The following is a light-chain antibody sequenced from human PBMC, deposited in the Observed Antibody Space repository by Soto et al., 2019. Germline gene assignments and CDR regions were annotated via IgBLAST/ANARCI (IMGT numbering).Light chain of an antibody. CDR3: QQYNNYPFT. CDR1: QSISVW. CDR2: DAS. J-gene: IGKJ3*01. Sequence: DIQMTQFPSTLSASIGDRVTITCRASQSISVWMAWYKQIPGKAPQLLIYDASNLQSGVPSRFSGAGSGTEFTLTVSSLQPDDCATYYCQQYNNYPFTFGPGTTVHIK. V-gene: IGKV1-5*01.